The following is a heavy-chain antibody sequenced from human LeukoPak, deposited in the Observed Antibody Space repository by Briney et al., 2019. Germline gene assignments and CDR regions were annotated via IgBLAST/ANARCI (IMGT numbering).Heavy chain of an antibody. CDR3: AKAGSSTTCRRFDY. CDR2: ISSSAGST. CDR1: GFTFSSYA. V-gene: IGHV3-23*01. D-gene: IGHD2-2*01. J-gene: IGHJ4*02. Sequence: PGGSLRLSCAASGFTFSSYAMSWVRQAPGKGLEWASGISSSAGSTYYADSVKGRFTISRDNSKNTLYLQMNSLRAEDTAVYYCAKAGSSTTCRRFDYWGRGTLVTVSS.